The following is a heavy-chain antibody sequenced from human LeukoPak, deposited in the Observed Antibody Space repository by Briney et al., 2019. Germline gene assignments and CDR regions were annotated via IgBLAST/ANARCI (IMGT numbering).Heavy chain of an antibody. CDR3: ARDDTTMITFGGGVDY. Sequence: GGSLRLSCTASGFTFSDYYMSWIRQAPGKGLEWVSYISSSGSTIYYADSVKGRFTISRDNAKNSLYLQMNSLRAEDTAVYYCARDDTTMITFGGGVDYWGQGTLVTVSS. J-gene: IGHJ4*02. CDR2: ISSSGSTI. D-gene: IGHD3-16*01. CDR1: GFTFSDYY. V-gene: IGHV3-11*04.